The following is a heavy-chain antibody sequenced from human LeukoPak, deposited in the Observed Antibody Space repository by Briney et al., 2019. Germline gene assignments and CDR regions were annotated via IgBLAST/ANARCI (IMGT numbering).Heavy chain of an antibody. CDR2: IWYDGSNK. CDR3: ARDRRYCSSTSCFNWFDP. D-gene: IGHD2-2*01. CDR1: GFTFSSYG. J-gene: IGHJ5*02. Sequence: PGGSLRLSCAASGFTFSSYGMHWVRQAPDKGLEWVAVIWYDGSNKYYADSVKGRFTISRDNSKNTLYLQMNSLRAEDTAVYYCARDRRYCSSTSCFNWFDPWGQGTLVTVSS. V-gene: IGHV3-33*01.